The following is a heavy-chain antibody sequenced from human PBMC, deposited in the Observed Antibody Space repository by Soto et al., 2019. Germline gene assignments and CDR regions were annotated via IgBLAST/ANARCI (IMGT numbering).Heavy chain of an antibody. CDR2: IYYSGST. J-gene: IGHJ4*02. D-gene: IGHD2-2*01. Sequence: QVQLQESGPGLVKPSQTLSLICTGSRGSISSGGYYWSWIRQHPGKGLEWIGYIYYSGSTYYNPSLKSRVTISVDTSKNQLSLKLNSVTAADTAVYYCARNDPYCSSTSCSFDYWGQGTLVTVSS. CDR3: ARNDPYCSSTSCSFDY. CDR1: RGSISSGGYY. V-gene: IGHV4-31*03.